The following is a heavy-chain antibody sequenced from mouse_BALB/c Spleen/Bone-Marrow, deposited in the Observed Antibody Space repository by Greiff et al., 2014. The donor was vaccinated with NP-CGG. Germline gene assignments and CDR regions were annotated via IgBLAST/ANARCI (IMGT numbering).Heavy chain of an antibody. V-gene: IGHV1S81*02. J-gene: IGHJ4*01. CDR1: GYTFTSYW. Sequence: QVQLQQSGTELVKPGASVKLSCKASGYTFTSYWIHWVKQGPGQGLEWIGEIHPSNGRTNYSEKFKTKATLTVDRSSSTAHMQLSSLTSEDSAVYYCARGTARAMMDYWGQGTSVTASS. CDR3: ARGTARAMMDY. CDR2: IHPSNGRT. D-gene: IGHD3-2*01.